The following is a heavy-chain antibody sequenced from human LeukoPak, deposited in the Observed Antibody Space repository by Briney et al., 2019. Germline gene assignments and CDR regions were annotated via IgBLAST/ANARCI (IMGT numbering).Heavy chain of an antibody. CDR3: ARHPRSSGFRFDF. CDR2: ISYSGST. J-gene: IGHJ4*02. V-gene: IGHV4-39*01. D-gene: IGHD6-19*01. Sequence: SETLSLTCTVSGGSISSSSYYWGWIRQPPGKGLEWIGSISYSGSTYYNPSLKSRVTISVDTSNNQLSLKLSSVTAADTAVYYRARHPRSSGFRFDFWGQGTLVTVSS. CDR1: GGSISSSSYY.